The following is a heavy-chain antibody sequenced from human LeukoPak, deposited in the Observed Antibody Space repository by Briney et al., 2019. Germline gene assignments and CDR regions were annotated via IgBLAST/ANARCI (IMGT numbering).Heavy chain of an antibody. CDR1: GFTFSDYS. CDR3: AKVRVVFNWNYAYYFDS. J-gene: IGHJ4*02. Sequence: GGSLRLSCAASGFTFSDYSRHWVRQAPGKGLNWVAFIRYDGNNKYYADSVKGLFTISRDNSKNTLYLQMNSLRAEDTAVYYCAKVRVVFNWNYAYYFDSWGQGTLVTVSS. CDR2: IRYDGNNK. V-gene: IGHV3-30*02. D-gene: IGHD1-7*01.